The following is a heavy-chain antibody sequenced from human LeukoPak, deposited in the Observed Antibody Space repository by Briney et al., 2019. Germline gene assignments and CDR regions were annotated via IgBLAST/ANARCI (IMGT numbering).Heavy chain of an antibody. CDR1: GFTVSSSY. J-gene: IGHJ4*02. Sequence: GGSLRLSCAVSGFTVSSSYMSWVRQAPGKGLEWVSVLYTGGDTYYADSVKGRFTISRDNSKNTLYLQMNSLRAEDTAVYYCARAGYTGYGILCYWGQGTLVTVSS. V-gene: IGHV3-53*01. CDR2: LYTGGDT. CDR3: ARAGYTGYGILCY. D-gene: IGHD5-12*01.